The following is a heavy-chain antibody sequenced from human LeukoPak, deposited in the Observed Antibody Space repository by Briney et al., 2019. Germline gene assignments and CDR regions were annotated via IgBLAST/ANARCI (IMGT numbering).Heavy chain of an antibody. CDR2: IYWNDDK. J-gene: IGHJ4*02. V-gene: IGHV2-5*01. D-gene: IGHD6-19*01. CDR1: GFSLSTSAVG. Sequence: SGPTLVKPTQTLTLTCTFSGFSLSTSAVGVGWIRQPPGKALEWLALIYWNDDKRYNPSLKSRLTITKDTSKNQVVLTMTNMDPVDTATYYCAHRLLGSGWYRAFDYWSQGTLVTVSS. CDR3: AHRLLGSGWYRAFDY.